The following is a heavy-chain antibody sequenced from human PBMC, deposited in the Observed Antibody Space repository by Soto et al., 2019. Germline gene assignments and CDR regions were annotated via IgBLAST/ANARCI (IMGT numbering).Heavy chain of an antibody. Sequence: SETLSLTCTVSGSSINSSGYYWGWIRQPPGKGLEWIGSMFYGVSTYYNPSLKSRVTVSVDTSKNQFSLNLRPVTAADTAVYYCARLPSRHLVDYWGQGTLVTVSS. V-gene: IGHV4-39*01. D-gene: IGHD3-3*02. CDR1: GSSINSSGYY. J-gene: IGHJ4*02. CDR3: ARLPSRHLVDY. CDR2: MFYGVST.